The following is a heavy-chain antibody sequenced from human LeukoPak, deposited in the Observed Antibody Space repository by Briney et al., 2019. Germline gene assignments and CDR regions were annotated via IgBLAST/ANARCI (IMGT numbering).Heavy chain of an antibody. D-gene: IGHD6-19*01. CDR3: ARVGSGWYENWFDP. V-gene: IGHV3-11*01. J-gene: IGHJ5*02. Sequence: GGSLRLSCAASGFTFSDYYMTWIRQAPGKGLEWVSYISSSSSTIYYADSVKGRFTISRDNTKNLLYLQMNSLRAEDTAVYYCARVGSGWYENWFDPWGQGTLATVSS. CDR1: GFTFSDYY. CDR2: ISSSSSTI.